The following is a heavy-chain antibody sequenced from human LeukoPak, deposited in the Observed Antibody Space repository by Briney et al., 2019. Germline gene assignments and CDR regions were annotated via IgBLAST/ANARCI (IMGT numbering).Heavy chain of an antibody. J-gene: IGHJ5*02. CDR3: ARDPAYYDSSGHSFDP. D-gene: IGHD3-22*01. CDR2: INPNSGGT. V-gene: IGHV1-2*02. CDR1: GYTFTGYY. Sequence: ASVKVSCKASGYTFTGYYMHGVRQAPGQGLEGMGWINPNSGGTNYAQKFQGRVTMTRDTSISTAYMELSRLRSDDTAVYYCARDPAYYDSSGHSFDPWGQGTLVTVSS.